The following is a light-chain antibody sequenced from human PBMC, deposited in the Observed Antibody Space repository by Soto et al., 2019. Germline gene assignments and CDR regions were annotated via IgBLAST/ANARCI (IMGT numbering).Light chain of an antibody. CDR3: AAWDDSLSGVV. J-gene: IGLJ2*01. Sequence: QSVLTQPPSESGTPGQRVTISCSGSSSNIGSNYVYWYQQLPGTVPQLLIYRNSERPSGVPDRFSGSKSGTSASLAISGLRSEDEADYYCAAWDDSLSGVVFGGGTQLTVL. CDR2: RNS. CDR1: SSNIGSNY. V-gene: IGLV1-47*01.